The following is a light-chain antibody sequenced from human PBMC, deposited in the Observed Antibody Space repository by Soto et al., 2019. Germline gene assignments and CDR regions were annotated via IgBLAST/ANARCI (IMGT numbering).Light chain of an antibody. Sequence: QSVLTQPASVSGSPGQSITISCTGTSSDVGGYNFVSWYQQYPGKAPKLMIHDVTSRPSGVSNRFSGSKSGTTASLTTSGLQAEDEADYYCCSYASSTSYGFGTGTKVTVL. J-gene: IGLJ1*01. CDR3: CSYASSTSYG. CDR1: SSDVGGYNF. V-gene: IGLV2-14*01. CDR2: DVT.